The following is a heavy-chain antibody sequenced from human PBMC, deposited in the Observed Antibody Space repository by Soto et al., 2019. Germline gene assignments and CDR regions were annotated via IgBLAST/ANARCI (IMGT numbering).Heavy chain of an antibody. J-gene: IGHJ3*02. CDR3: ARDLGGYYDSRGITFDS. D-gene: IGHD3-22*01. CDR2: IYYSGST. CDR1: GGSISSGGYY. V-gene: IGHV4-31*03. Sequence: SETLSLTCTVSGGSISSGGYYWSWIRQHPGKGLEWIGYIYYSGSTYYNTSLKSRVTISVDTSKNQFSLKLSSLTAAYTALYYCARDLGGYYDSRGITFDSWGQGTMVT.